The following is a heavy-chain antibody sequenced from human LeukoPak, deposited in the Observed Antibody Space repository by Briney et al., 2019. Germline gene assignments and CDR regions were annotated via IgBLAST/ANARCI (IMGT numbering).Heavy chain of an antibody. J-gene: IGHJ5*02. V-gene: IGHV3-74*01. Sequence: GGSLRLSCAASGFTFSSYWMHWVRHAPGKGLVWVSRINTDGSSTSYADSVKGRFTISRDNAKNTLYLQMDSLRAEDTAVYYCARERRPTAYYDFWSGQGWFDPWGQGTLVTVSS. D-gene: IGHD3-3*01. CDR3: ARERRPTAYYDFWSGQGWFDP. CDR2: INTDGSST. CDR1: GFTFSSYW.